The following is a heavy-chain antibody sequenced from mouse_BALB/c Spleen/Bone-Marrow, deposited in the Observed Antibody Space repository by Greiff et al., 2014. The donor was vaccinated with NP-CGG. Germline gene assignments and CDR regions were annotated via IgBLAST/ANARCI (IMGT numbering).Heavy chain of an antibody. Sequence: VQLVESGPGLVAPSQSLSITCTVSGFSLTGYGVHWVRQPPGKCLEWLGVIWAGGSTNYNSALMSRLSISKDNSKSQVFLKMNSLQTDDTAMYYCARDPIYYDYDWYFDVWGAGTTVTVSS. V-gene: IGHV2-9*02. CDR2: IWAGGST. J-gene: IGHJ1*01. CDR1: GFSLTGYG. D-gene: IGHD2-4*01. CDR3: ARDPIYYDYDWYFDV.